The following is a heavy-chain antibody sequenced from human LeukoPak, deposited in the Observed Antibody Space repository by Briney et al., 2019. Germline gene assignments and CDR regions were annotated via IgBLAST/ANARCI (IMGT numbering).Heavy chain of an antibody. CDR2: IRYDGSNK. CDR1: GFTFSSYG. Sequence: GGSLRLSCAASGFTFSSYGMHWVRQAPGKGLEWVAFIRYDGSNKYYADSVKGRFTISRDNSKNTLYLQMNSLRAEDTAVYYCAKEAIVVVIGESDAFDIWGQGTMVTVSS. CDR3: AKEAIVVVIGESDAFDI. J-gene: IGHJ3*02. D-gene: IGHD2-21*01. V-gene: IGHV3-30*02.